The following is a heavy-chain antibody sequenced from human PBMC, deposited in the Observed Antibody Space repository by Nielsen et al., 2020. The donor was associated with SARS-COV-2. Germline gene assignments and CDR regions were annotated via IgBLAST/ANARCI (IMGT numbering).Heavy chain of an antibody. CDR3: ARDPTASGVDY. D-gene: IGHD2-15*01. CDR2: IYSGGSST. CDR1: GFTFSSYA. J-gene: IGHJ4*02. Sequence: GESLKISCAASGFTFSSYAMSWVRQAPGKGLEWVSVIYSGGSSTYYADSVKGRFTISRDNAKNSLYLQMNSLRAEDTAVYYCARDPTASGVDYWGQGTLVTVSP. V-gene: IGHV3-23*03.